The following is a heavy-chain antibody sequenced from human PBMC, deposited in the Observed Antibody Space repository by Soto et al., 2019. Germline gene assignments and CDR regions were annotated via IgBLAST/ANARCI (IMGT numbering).Heavy chain of an antibody. CDR3: ARGQEGVVATH. CDR2: IKDGVST. D-gene: IGHD2-15*01. Sequence: QVQLQQWGAGLLKPSETLSLTCAVNGGSFTGYYWSWVRQPPGKGLEWIGEIKDGVSTNYSPSLRGRVTISADASERQLSLKVTSVTAADTAVYYCARGQEGVVATHWDQGSLVTVSS. CDR1: GGSFTGYY. J-gene: IGHJ4*02. V-gene: IGHV4-34*01.